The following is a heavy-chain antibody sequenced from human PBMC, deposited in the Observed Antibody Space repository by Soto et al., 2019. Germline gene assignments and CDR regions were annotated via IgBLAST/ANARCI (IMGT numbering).Heavy chain of an antibody. D-gene: IGHD1-20*01. CDR3: ARISGADGPFPITGMRAGMDV. CDR2: IWYDGSNK. CDR1: GFTFSSYG. J-gene: IGHJ6*02. Sequence: GRSLRFSCAASGFTFSSYGMHWVRQAPGKGLEWVAVIWYDGSNKYYADSVKGRFTISRDNSKNTLYLQMNSLRAEDTAVYYCARISGADGPFPITGMRAGMDVWGQGTTVTVSS. V-gene: IGHV3-33*01.